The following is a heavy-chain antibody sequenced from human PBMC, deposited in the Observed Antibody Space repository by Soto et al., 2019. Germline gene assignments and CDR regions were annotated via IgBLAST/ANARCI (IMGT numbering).Heavy chain of an antibody. CDR1: GYSFTLYW. CDR2: IDPSDSYT. CDR3: AYATYYYSMDV. D-gene: IGHD2-2*01. V-gene: IGHV5-10-1*01. J-gene: IGHJ6*02. Sequence: GESLNLSCKGSGYSFTLYWISWVRQMPGKGLEWMGRIDPSDSYTNYSPSFQGHVTISADKSISTAYLQWSSLKASDTALYYCAYATYYYSMDVWGQGTTVTVSS.